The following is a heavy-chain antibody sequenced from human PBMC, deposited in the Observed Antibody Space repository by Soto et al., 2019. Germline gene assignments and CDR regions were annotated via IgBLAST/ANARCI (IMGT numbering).Heavy chain of an antibody. CDR2: MYNTGST. J-gene: IGHJ6*02. CDR1: GGANSGDY. V-gene: IGHV4-59*01. CDR3: ARDLWGYCGTDCYPLDV. D-gene: IGHD2-21*02. Sequence: SETLCLTCTVSGGANSGDYWGLIRQPPGNGLEWFGYMYNTGSTVYNPSLRSRVTISVDTSKNQFSLKLNSVTAADTAVYYCARDLWGYCGTDCYPLDVWGQGTTVTVSS.